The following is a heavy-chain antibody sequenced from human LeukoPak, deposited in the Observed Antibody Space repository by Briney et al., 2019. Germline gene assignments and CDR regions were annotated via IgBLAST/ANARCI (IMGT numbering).Heavy chain of an antibody. D-gene: IGHD6-13*01. CDR1: GFTFSDYY. CDR3: ARRNIAAAALDY. J-gene: IGHJ4*02. Sequence: GGSLRLSCAASGFTFSDYYMSWIRQAPGKGLEWVSAISGSGGSTYYADSVKGRFTISRDNSKNTLYLQMNSLRAEDTAVYYCARRNIAAAALDYWGQGTLVTVSS. CDR2: ISGSGGST. V-gene: IGHV3-23*01.